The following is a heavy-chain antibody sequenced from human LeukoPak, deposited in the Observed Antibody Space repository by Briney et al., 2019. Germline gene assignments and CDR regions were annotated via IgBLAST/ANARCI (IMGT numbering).Heavy chain of an antibody. J-gene: IGHJ2*01. CDR1: GFTFSSYS. CDR3: ARTHWEFMITFGGVIAPPRYFDL. V-gene: IGHV3-21*01. Sequence: GGSLRLSCAASGFTFSSYSMNWVRQAPGKGLEWVSSISSSSSYIYYADSVKGRFTISRDNAKSSLYLQMNSLRAEDTAVYYCARTHWEFMITFGGVIAPPRYFDLWGRGTLVTVST. CDR2: ISSSSSYI. D-gene: IGHD3-16*02.